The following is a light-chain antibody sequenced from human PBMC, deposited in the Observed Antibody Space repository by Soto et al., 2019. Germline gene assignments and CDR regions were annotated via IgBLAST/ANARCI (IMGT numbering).Light chain of an antibody. V-gene: IGKV3-15*01. CDR1: QSVSTN. Sequence: PGERATLSCRASQSVSTNLAWXQQXPXXXXXLXXXGAYTRATDIPARFSGSGSGTEFTLTIIGLQSEDFAVYYCQQYNNWPPYTFGQGKRLEI. CDR3: QQYNNWPPYT. CDR2: GAY. J-gene: IGKJ5*01.